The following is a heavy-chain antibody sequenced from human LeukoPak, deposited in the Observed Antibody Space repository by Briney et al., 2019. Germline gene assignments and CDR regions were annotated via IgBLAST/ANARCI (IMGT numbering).Heavy chain of an antibody. CDR1: GFTFSSYE. CDR2: ISSSGSTI. J-gene: IGHJ4*02. CDR3: ARVGYSYGYIDY. D-gene: IGHD5-18*01. Sequence: GSLRLSCAASGFTFSSYEMNWVRQAPGKGLEWVSYISSSGSTIYYADSVKGRFTISRDNAKNSLYLQMNSLRAEDTAVYYCARVGYSYGYIDYWGQGTLVTVSS. V-gene: IGHV3-48*03.